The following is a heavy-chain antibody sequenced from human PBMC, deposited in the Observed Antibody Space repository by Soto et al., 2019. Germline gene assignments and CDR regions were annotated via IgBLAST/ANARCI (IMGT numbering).Heavy chain of an antibody. V-gene: IGHV3-15*01. CDR3: TTDKEGVITTGVYYYYYMDV. D-gene: IGHD3-22*01. CDR1: GFTFSNAW. Sequence: GGSLRLSCAASGFTFSNAWMSWVRQAPGKGLEWVGRIKSKTDGGTTDYAAPVKGRFTISRDDSKNTLYLQMNSLKTENTAVYYCTTDKEGVITTGVYYYYYMDVWGKGTTVTVSS. CDR2: IKSKTDGGTT. J-gene: IGHJ6*03.